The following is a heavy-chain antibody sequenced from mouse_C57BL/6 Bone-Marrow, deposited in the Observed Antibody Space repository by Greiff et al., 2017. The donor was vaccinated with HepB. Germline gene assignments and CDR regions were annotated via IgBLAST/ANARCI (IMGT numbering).Heavy chain of an antibody. D-gene: IGHD1-1*01. Sequence: VQLQQSGAELVRPGASVKLSCTASGFNIKDDYMHWVKQRPEQGLEWIGWIDPENGDTEYASKFQGKATITADTSSNTAYLQLSSLTSEDTAVYYCTTRTPITTVVAKDYFDYWGQGTTLTVSS. CDR3: TTRTPITTVVAKDYFDY. V-gene: IGHV14-4*01. CDR2: IDPENGDT. J-gene: IGHJ2*01. CDR1: GFNIKDDY.